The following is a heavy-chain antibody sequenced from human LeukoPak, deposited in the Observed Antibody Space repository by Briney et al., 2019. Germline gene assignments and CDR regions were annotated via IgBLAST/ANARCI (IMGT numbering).Heavy chain of an antibody. V-gene: IGHV4-4*02. J-gene: IGHJ4*02. D-gene: IGHD6-13*01. CDR3: ASDSRIVAASTSY. Sequence: SETLSLTCAVSGGSISSTNWWSWVRQPPGKGLEWIGENYHSGSTNYNPSLKSRVSISVDKSKNQFSLKLSSVTAADTAVYYCASDSRIVAASTSYWGQGTLVTVSS. CDR2: NYHSGST. CDR1: GGSISSTNW.